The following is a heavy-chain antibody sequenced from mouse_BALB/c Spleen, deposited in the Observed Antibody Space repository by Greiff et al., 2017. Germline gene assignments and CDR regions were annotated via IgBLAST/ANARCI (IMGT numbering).Heavy chain of an antibody. CDR3: ARRGRDWYFDV. J-gene: IGHJ1*01. Sequence: QVQLQQPGAELVKPGAPVKLSCKASGYTFTSYWMNWVKQRPGRGLEWIGRIDPSDSETHYNQKFKDKATLTVDKSSSTAYIQLSSLTSEDSAVYYCARRGRDWYFDVWGAGTTVTVSS. D-gene: IGHD3-3*01. CDR2: IDPSDSET. CDR1: GYTFTSYW. V-gene: IGHV1-69*02.